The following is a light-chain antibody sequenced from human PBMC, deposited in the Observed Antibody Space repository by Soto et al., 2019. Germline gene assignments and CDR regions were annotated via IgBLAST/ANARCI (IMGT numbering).Light chain of an antibody. CDR2: GAS. Sequence: EIVLTQSPGTLSLSPGERATLSCRASQSVSSSYLAWYQQKPDQAPRLLIYGASSRATGIPDRFSGSGAGTDFTLTISRLEPEDFAVYYCQQYGSSRPWTFGQGTKVEIK. J-gene: IGKJ1*01. V-gene: IGKV3-20*01. CDR1: QSVSSSY. CDR3: QQYGSSRPWT.